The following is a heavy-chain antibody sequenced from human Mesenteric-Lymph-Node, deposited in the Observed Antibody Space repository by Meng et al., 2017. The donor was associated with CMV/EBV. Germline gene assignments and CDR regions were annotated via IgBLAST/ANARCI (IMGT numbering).Heavy chain of an antibody. CDR1: GFAFNTYE. D-gene: IGHD6-13*01. Sequence: GESLKISCAASGFAFNTYEMTWVRQAPGKGLEWVSFISHDSERTYYADSVKGRFTISRDNSENTLFLQMNSLRAEDTALYYCAKGLIAAADTSGAFDIWGQGTMVTVSS. CDR2: ISHDSERT. CDR3: AKGLIAAADTSGAFDI. J-gene: IGHJ3*02. V-gene: IGHV3-23*01.